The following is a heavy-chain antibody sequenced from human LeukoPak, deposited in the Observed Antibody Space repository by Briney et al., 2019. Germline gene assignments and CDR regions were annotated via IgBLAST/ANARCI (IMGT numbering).Heavy chain of an antibody. Sequence: PGGSLRLSCAASGFTLSSYGMHWVRQAPGKGLEWVAVISHDGSNKFYADSVKGRFTISRDNSKNTLHLQMSSLRGEDTAVYYCARDRSSSWSFDYWGQGTLVTVSS. V-gene: IGHV3-30*03. D-gene: IGHD6-13*01. J-gene: IGHJ4*02. CDR2: ISHDGSNK. CDR3: ARDRSSSWSFDY. CDR1: GFTLSSYG.